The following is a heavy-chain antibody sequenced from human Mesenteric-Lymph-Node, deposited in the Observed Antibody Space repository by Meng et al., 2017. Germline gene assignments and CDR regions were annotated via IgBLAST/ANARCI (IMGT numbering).Heavy chain of an antibody. J-gene: IGHJ3*02. CDR2: FDPEDGET. D-gene: IGHD3-3*01. CDR1: GYTLTELS. V-gene: IGHV1-24*01. Sequence: ASVKVSCKVSGYTLTELSMHWVRQAPGKGLEWMGGFDPEDGETIYAQKFQGRVTITADKSTSTAYMELSSLRSEDTAVYYCATGGGIFGVAEGGAFDIWGQGTMVTVSS. CDR3: ATGGGIFGVAEGGAFDI.